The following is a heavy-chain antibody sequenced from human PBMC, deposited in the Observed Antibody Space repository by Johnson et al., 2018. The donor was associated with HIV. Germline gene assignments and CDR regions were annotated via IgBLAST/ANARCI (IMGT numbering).Heavy chain of an antibody. V-gene: IGHV3-30*18. Sequence: QVQLVESGGGVVQPGKSLTLSCVGSGLSFSNFGIHWVRQAPGKGLEWVAVISYDGSNKYYADSVKGRFAISRDNSKNTLYLQMNGLRAEDTAVYYCAKDGDYDILPLGDAFDIWGQGTMVTVSS. CDR2: ISYDGSNK. D-gene: IGHD3-9*01. CDR3: AKDGDYDILPLGDAFDI. CDR1: GLSFSNFG. J-gene: IGHJ3*02.